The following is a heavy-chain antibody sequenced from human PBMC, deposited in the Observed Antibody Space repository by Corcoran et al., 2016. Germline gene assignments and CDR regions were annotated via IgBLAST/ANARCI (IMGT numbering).Heavy chain of an antibody. CDR1: GGSVSSGHYY. D-gene: IGHD3-16*01. V-gene: IGHV4-61*01. CDR2: IYYSGST. Sequence: QVQLQESGPGLVKPSETLSLSCTVSGGSVSSGHYYWSWIRQPPGKGLEWIGYIYYSGSTNYNPSLKSRATISVEKSKNQFSLKLSSVTAADTAVYYCARCGFYDFHFDYWGQGALVTVSS. J-gene: IGHJ4*02. CDR3: ARCGFYDFHFDY.